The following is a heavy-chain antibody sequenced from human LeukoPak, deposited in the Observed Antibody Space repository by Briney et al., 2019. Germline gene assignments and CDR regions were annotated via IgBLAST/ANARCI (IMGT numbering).Heavy chain of an antibody. V-gene: IGHV4-34*01. D-gene: IGHD5-18*01. CDR2: INHSGST. CDR3: ARGAAGYSYG. CDR1: GGSFSGYY. Sequence: PSETLSLTCAVYGGSFSGYYWSWIRQPPGKGLEWIGEINHSGSTNYNPSLKSRVTISVDTSKNQFSLRLSSVTAADTAVYYCARGAAGYSYGWGQGTLVTVSS. J-gene: IGHJ4*02.